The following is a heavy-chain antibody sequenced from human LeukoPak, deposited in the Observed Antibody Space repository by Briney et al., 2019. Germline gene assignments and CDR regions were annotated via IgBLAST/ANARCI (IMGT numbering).Heavy chain of an antibody. CDR2: IDRNSATI. Sequence: PGGSLRLPCVDSGFTFSTSSMSWVRQAPGKGLEWVSYIDRNSATIYYADSVRGRFTISRDNAENSLHLQMNSLTDEDTAVYYCARAPMVRGVITAFDQWGQGALVTVRS. CDR1: GFTFSTSS. CDR3: ARAPMVRGVITAFDQ. D-gene: IGHD3-10*01. J-gene: IGHJ4*02. V-gene: IGHV3-48*02.